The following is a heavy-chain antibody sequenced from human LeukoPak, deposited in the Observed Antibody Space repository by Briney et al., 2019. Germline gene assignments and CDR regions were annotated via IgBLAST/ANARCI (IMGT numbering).Heavy chain of an antibody. J-gene: IGHJ6*03. CDR3: ARALGGGNPYYYYMDV. CDR1: GGSISSYY. CDR2: IYTSGST. D-gene: IGHD4-23*01. V-gene: IGHV4-4*07. Sequence: SETLSLTCTVSGGSISSYYWSWIRQPAGKGLEWIGRIYTSGSTNYNPSLKSRVTMSVDTSKNQFSLKLSSVTAADTAVYYCARALGGGNPYYYYMDVWGKGTTVTVSS.